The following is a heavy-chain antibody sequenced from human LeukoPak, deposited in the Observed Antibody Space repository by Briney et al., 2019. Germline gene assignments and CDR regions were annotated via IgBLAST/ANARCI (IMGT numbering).Heavy chain of an antibody. D-gene: IGHD3-16*01. V-gene: IGHV1-69*04. J-gene: IGHJ3*02. Sequence: SVKVSCKASGGTFSSYAISWVRQAPGQGLEWMGRIIPILGIANYAQRFQGRVTITADKSTSTAYMELSSLRSEDTAVYYCARDPDRITFGGVISYYPYIWGQGTMVTVSS. CDR2: IIPILGIA. CDR1: GGTFSSYA. CDR3: ARDPDRITFGGVISYYPYI.